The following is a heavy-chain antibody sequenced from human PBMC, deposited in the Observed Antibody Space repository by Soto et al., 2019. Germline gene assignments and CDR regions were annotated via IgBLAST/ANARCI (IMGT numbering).Heavy chain of an antibody. CDR1: GFIFNNYW. CDR3: ASVAI. CDR2: IKPDGSEK. D-gene: IGHD5-12*01. J-gene: IGHJ4*02. Sequence: EVQLVESGGGLVQPGGSLRLSCAASGFIFNNYWMSWVRQAPGKGLEWVANIKPDGSEKNYVDAVKGRFTNSRDNAKNSLDLQMNSITAEDTAVYYCASVAIWGQGTLVTVSP. V-gene: IGHV3-7*01.